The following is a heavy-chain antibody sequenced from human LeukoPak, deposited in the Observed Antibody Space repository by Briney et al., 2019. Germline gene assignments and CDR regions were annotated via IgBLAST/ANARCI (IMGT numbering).Heavy chain of an antibody. J-gene: IGHJ6*02. V-gene: IGHV3-30*18. CDR1: GFTFGNYG. D-gene: IGHD3-10*01. CDR2: ISYDGSNK. Sequence: PGGSLRLSCAASGFTFGNYGMHWVRQAPGKGLEWVAVISYDGSNKYYADSVKGRLTISRDNSKSTLYLQMNSLRADDTAVYYCAKDGSPGGGSYYYYGMDVWGQGTTVTVSS. CDR3: AKDGSPGGGSYYYYGMDV.